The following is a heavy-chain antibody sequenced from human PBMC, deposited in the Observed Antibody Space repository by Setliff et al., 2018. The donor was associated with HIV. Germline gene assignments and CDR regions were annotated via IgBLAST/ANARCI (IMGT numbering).Heavy chain of an antibody. D-gene: IGHD4-17*01. J-gene: IGHJ4*02. V-gene: IGHV4-39*01. Sequence: SETLSLTCTVSGGSISRGSYSWGWTRQPPGKGLEWIGTIFYSGTADYNPSLKSRVTISVDTSKNQFSLKVTSVTAADTAKYFCARRQPNSEYGYWGQGILVTVSS. CDR2: IFYSGTA. CDR3: ARRQPNSEYGY. CDR1: GGSISRGSYS.